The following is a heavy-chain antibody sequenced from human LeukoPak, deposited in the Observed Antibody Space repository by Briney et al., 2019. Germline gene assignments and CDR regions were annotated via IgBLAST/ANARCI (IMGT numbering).Heavy chain of an antibody. CDR2: IYYIGGT. CDR1: GGSLTNYY. CDR3: ARQPVGGYCFDS. V-gene: IGHV4-59*08. D-gene: IGHD6-19*01. J-gene: IGHJ4*02. Sequence: SETLSLTCTVSGGSLTNYYWAWIRQPPGKGLEWIGYIYYIGGTKYNPSLESRVTMSVDSSKSQFSLILSSVTAADTAVYYCARQPVGGYCFDSRGQGILVTVSS.